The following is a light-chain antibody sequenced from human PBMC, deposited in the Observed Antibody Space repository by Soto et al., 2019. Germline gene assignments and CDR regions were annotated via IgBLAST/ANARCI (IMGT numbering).Light chain of an antibody. CDR2: GAS. Sequence: ETALTQSPGTLSLSPGERATRACRASQTIRSNDLAWYRQTPGQAPRLLIYGASNRATGIADRFSGSGSGTDFTLIISRLEPEDFALYYCQQYGSSLWTFGQGTKVEIK. J-gene: IGKJ1*01. V-gene: IGKV3-20*01. CDR1: QTIRSND. CDR3: QQYGSSLWT.